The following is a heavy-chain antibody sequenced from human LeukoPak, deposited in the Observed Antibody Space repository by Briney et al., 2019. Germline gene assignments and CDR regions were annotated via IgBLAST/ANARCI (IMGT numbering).Heavy chain of an antibody. CDR2: ISAYNGNT. D-gene: IGHD3-3*01. J-gene: IGHJ4*02. CDR3: ARDQRTYYDFWSGYPSY. V-gene: IGHV1-18*01. CDR1: GYTFTSYG. Sequence: ASVKVSCKASGYTFTSYGISWVRQAPGQGLEWMGWISAYNGNTNYVQKLQGRVTMTTDTSTSTAYMELRSLRSDDTAVYYCARDQRTYYDFWSGYPSYWGQGTLVTVSS.